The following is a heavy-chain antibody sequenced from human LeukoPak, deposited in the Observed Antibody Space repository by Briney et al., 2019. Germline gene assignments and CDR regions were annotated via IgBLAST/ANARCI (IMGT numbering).Heavy chain of an antibody. CDR3: ARDCDTNSRYSWFDP. D-gene: IGHD6-13*01. CDR1: GFTFSSFG. J-gene: IGHJ5*02. V-gene: IGHV3-33*01. Sequence: GRSLRLSCAASGFTFSSFGIHWVRQAPGKGLEWVAVIWSDGIKTYYGDSVKGRFTISRDTSRDTVYLQMNSLRAEDTAVYCCARDCDTNSRYSWFDPWGQGTLVTVSS. CDR2: IWSDGIKT.